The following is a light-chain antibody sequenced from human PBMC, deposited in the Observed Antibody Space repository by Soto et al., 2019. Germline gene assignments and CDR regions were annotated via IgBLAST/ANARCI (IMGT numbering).Light chain of an antibody. CDR3: SSYTSSSLV. V-gene: IGLV2-14*01. J-gene: IGLJ2*01. CDR2: DVS. Sequence: QSALTQPASVSGSPGQSITISCTGTSSDVGGYNYVSWYQQHPGKAPKLMIYDVSNRPSGVSNRFSGSKSGNTASLTISGLQAEDEADYYCSSYTSSSLVFGGGTKPTVL. CDR1: SSDVGGYNY.